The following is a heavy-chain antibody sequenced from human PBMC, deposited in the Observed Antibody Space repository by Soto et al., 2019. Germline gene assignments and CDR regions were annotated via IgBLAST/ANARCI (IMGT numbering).Heavy chain of an antibody. CDR1: GFTFSSYG. CDR3: AKEASFPTYYFDY. Sequence: PGGSLRLSCAASGFTFSSYGMHWVRQAPGKGLEWVAVISYDGSNKYYADSVKGRFTISRDNSKNTLYLQMNSLRAEDTAVYYCAKEASFPTYYFDYWGQGTLVTVSS. CDR2: ISYDGSNK. V-gene: IGHV3-30*18. D-gene: IGHD2-2*01. J-gene: IGHJ4*02.